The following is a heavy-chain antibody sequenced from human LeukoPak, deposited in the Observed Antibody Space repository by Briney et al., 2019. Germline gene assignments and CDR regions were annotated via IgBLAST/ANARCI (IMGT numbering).Heavy chain of an antibody. D-gene: IGHD3-3*01. CDR2: ISGSGGST. V-gene: IGHV3-23*01. CDR1: GFTFSSYA. CDR3: ASTQGSDFWSGYPYNWFDP. Sequence: GGSLRLSCAASGFTFSSYAMSWVRQAPGKGLEWVSAISGSGGSTYYADSVKGRFTISRDNSKNTLYLQMNSLRAEDTAVYYCASTQGSDFWSGYPYNWFDPWGQGTLVTVSS. J-gene: IGHJ5*02.